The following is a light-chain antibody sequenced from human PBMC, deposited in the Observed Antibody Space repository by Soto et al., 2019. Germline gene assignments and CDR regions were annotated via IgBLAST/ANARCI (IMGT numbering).Light chain of an antibody. J-gene: IGLJ2*01. V-gene: IGLV2-14*03. CDR3: SSYASNGDVL. CDR2: DVS. CDR1: SSDVGTYEY. Sequence: QSVLTQPASVSGSPGQSITISCTGTSSDVGTYEYVSWYQHHPGKAPKLMIYDVSNRPSGVSDRFSGSKSGNTASLTISGLLAEDEAYYYCSSYASNGDVLFGGGTQLTVL.